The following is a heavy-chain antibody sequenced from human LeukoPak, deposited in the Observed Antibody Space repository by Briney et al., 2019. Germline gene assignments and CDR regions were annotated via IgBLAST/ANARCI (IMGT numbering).Heavy chain of an antibody. CDR1: GYIFTSYY. Sequence: ASVKVSCKASGYIFTSYYIHWVRQAPGEGLEWMGIINPTGGSTSYAQKFQGRVTITADESTSTAYMELSSLRSEDTAVYYCARVYYGSGSNPTSFGYYYYYMDVWGKGTTVTISS. V-gene: IGHV1-46*01. D-gene: IGHD3-10*01. J-gene: IGHJ6*03. CDR3: ARVYYGSGSNPTSFGYYYYYMDV. CDR2: INPTGGST.